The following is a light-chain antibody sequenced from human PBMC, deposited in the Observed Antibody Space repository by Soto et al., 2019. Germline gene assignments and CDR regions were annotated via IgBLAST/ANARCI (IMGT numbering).Light chain of an antibody. CDR3: QQSYSTPRT. V-gene: IGKV1-39*01. CDR1: QNIRRY. CDR2: AAS. Sequence: DIQMTRSPPSLSASVGDRVTITCRASQNIRRYLNWYQQKPGKAPKLLIYAASTLESGVPSRFSGSGSGTEFSLTISSLQPEDFATYYCQQSYSTPRTFGPGT. J-gene: IGKJ3*01.